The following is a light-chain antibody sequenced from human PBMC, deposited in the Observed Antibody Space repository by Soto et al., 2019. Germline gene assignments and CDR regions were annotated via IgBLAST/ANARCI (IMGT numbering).Light chain of an antibody. CDR1: QDIGNY. CDR2: DSS. Sequence: IQLTQSPSSLSASVGDRVTISCRASQDIGNYLAWYQQKPGEAPKLLIYDSSTLQSRVPLRFGGSGSRTDFTHTISSLKPEDVAPYYCQRLNKYTFTFVHGTRLEIK. V-gene: IGKV1-9*01. CDR3: QRLNKYTFT. J-gene: IGKJ5*01.